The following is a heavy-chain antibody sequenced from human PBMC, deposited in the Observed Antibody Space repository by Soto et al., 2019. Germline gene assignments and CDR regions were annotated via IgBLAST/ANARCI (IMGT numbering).Heavy chain of an antibody. CDR1: GFTFSTYS. D-gene: IGHD3-9*01. CDR2: ISSSSYI. Sequence: LGGSLRLSCAASGFTFSTYSMNWVRQAPGEGLEWVSSISSSSYIYYADSVKGRFTISRDNAKNSLYLQMNSLGAEDTAVYYCARDLERVIINYYYYYGMDVWGQGTTVTVSS. V-gene: IGHV3-21*01. J-gene: IGHJ6*02. CDR3: ARDLERVIINYYYYYGMDV.